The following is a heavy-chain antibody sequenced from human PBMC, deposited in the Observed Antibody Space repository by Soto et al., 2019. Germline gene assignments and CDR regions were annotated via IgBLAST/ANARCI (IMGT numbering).Heavy chain of an antibody. V-gene: IGHV4-4*02. CDR2: IYHSGST. D-gene: IGHD5-18*01. Sequence: PSETLSLTCAVSGGSISSSNWWSWVRQPPGKGLEWIGEIYHSGSTNYNPSLKSRVTISVDKSKNQFSLKLSSVTAADTAVYYCARSNTAMVPYFDYWGQGTLVTVSS. J-gene: IGHJ4*02. CDR3: ARSNTAMVPYFDY. CDR1: GGSISSSNW.